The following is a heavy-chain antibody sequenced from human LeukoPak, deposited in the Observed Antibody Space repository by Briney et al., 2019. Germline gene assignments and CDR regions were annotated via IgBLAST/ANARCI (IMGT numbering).Heavy chain of an antibody. CDR1: DYTFTSYG. CDR3: ARAPLLLWFGGGKQYYFDY. D-gene: IGHD3-10*01. V-gene: IGHV1-18*01. J-gene: IGHJ4*02. CDR2: INTYNGNT. Sequence: ASVKVSCKASDYTFTSYGISWVRQAPGQGLEWMGWINTYNGNTNYAQKLQGRVTMTTDTSTSTAYMELRSLRAEDTAVYYCARAPLLLWFGGGKQYYFDYWGQGTLVTVSS.